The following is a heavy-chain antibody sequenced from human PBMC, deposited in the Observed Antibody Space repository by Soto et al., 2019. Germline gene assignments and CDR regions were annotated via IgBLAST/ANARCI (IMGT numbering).Heavy chain of an antibody. J-gene: IGHJ4*02. Sequence: QVHVVQSGAEVKKPGSSVKVTCKSFGGTFNSFGINWVRQAPGQGLEYMGGIIPAFGTTNFAQKFRDRVTLVAVASTSTSYMELSSLTSDDTATYYCSIEVWGRGGHYLDSWGQGTLVTVSS. CDR3: SIEVWGRGGHYLDS. CDR2: IIPAFGTT. V-gene: IGHV1-69*01. D-gene: IGHD7-27*01. CDR1: GGTFNSFG.